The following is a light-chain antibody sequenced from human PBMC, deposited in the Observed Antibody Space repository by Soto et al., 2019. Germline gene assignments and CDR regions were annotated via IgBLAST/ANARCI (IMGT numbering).Light chain of an antibody. V-gene: IGKV3-20*01. CDR2: DAS. J-gene: IGKJ1*01. CDR3: HQYGGSPQT. CDR1: QSVSGNY. Sequence: IVLTQSPDTLSLSPGERATLSCWASQSVSGNYLAWYQQKPGQAPRLLIYDASSRATGIPGRFSGSGSGTDFTLIITRLEHEDFAVYYCHQYGGSPQTFGQGTKVEVK.